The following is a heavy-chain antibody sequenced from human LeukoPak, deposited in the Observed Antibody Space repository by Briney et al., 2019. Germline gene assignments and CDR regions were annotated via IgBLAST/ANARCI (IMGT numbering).Heavy chain of an antibody. Sequence: PGRSLRLSCAASGFTFSSYWMSSVRQAPGKGLEWVANIKQDGSEKYYVDSVKGRFTISRDNAKNSLYLQMNSLRAEDTAVYYCARDRESSWLGGYYFDYWGQGTLVTVSS. CDR2: IKQDGSEK. V-gene: IGHV3-7*01. J-gene: IGHJ4*02. CDR1: GFTFSSYW. CDR3: ARDRESSWLGGYYFDY. D-gene: IGHD6-13*01.